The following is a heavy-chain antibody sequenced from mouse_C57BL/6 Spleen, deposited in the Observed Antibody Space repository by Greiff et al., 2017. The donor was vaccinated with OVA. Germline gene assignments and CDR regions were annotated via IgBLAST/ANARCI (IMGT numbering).Heavy chain of an antibody. CDR1: GYSFTGYY. Sequence: EVQLVESGPELVKPGASVKISCKASGYSFTGYYMNWVKQSPEKSLEWIGEINPSTGGTTYNQKFKAKATLTVDKSSSTAYMQLKSLTSEDSAVYYCARRGDDYDVGFDYWGQGTTLTVSS. D-gene: IGHD2-4*01. CDR3: ARRGDDYDVGFDY. CDR2: INPSTGGT. V-gene: IGHV1-42*01. J-gene: IGHJ2*01.